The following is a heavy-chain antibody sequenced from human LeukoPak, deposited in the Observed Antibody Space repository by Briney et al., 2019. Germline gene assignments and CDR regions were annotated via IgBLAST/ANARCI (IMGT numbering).Heavy chain of an antibody. CDR3: ARDRRYCSGGSCPKAFDI. Sequence: GGSLRLSCAASGFIFSSYSMNWVRQAPGKGLEWVSSISSISSYIYYADSVKGRFTISRDNGKNSLYLQMNSLRAEDMAVYYCARDRRYCSGGSCPKAFDIWGQGTMVTVSS. J-gene: IGHJ3*02. D-gene: IGHD2-15*01. CDR2: ISSISSYI. CDR1: GFIFSSYS. V-gene: IGHV3-21*01.